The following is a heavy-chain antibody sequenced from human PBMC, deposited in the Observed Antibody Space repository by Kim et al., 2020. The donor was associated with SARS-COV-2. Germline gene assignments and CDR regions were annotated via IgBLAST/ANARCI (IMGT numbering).Heavy chain of an antibody. CDR2: INHSGST. CDR1: GGSFSGYY. Sequence: SETLSLTCAVYGGSFSGYYWSWIRQPPGKGLEWIGEINHSGSTNYNPSLKSRVTISVDTSKNQFSLKLSPVTAADTAVYYCAMCSQYYYYYYGMDVWGQGTTVTVSS. CDR3: AMCSQYYYYYYGMDV. J-gene: IGHJ6*02. D-gene: IGHD3-10*02. V-gene: IGHV4-34*01.